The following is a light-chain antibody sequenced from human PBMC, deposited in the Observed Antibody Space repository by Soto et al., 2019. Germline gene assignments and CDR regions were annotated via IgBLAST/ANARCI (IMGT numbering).Light chain of an antibody. CDR2: GAS. J-gene: IGKJ4*02. Sequence: EIVLTQSPATLSVSPGERATLSCMASQSVSTNLVWYQQKPGQAPRLLIFGASTRSTNIPARFSGNGSGTEFTLTISSLQSEDFAVYYCQQYINWPPLTFGGGTKVEIK. V-gene: IGKV3-15*01. CDR1: QSVSTN. CDR3: QQYINWPPLT.